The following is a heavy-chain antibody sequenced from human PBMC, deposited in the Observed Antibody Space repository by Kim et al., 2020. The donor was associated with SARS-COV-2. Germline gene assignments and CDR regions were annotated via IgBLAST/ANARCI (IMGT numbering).Heavy chain of an antibody. J-gene: IGHJ4*02. Sequence: YNPSLKSRVTMPVDTSKNQFSLKLRSVTATDTAVYYCARAGYSSSLGFDYWGQGTLVTVSS. D-gene: IGHD6-13*01. CDR3: ARAGYSSSLGFDY. V-gene: IGHV4-39*01.